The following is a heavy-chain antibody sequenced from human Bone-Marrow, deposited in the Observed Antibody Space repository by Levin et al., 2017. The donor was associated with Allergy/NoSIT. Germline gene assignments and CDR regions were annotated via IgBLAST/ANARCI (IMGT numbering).Heavy chain of an antibody. Sequence: GASVKVSCKASGGTFSNSAIIWVRQAPGQGLEWMGRISPNLGTVNYAQKFQGRVTFSADKSTSTAYMELSSLRTEDTAIFYCARNHYFASGSYYNGARVLWGPVDYWGQGTLVTVSS. J-gene: IGHJ4*02. CDR1: GGTFSNSA. CDR2: ISPNLGTV. V-gene: IGHV1-69*04. D-gene: IGHD3-10*01. CDR3: ARNHYFASGSYYNGARVLWGPVDY.